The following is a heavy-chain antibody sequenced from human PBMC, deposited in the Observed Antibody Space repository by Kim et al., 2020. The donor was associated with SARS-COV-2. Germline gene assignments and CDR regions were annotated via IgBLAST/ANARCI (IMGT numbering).Heavy chain of an antibody. V-gene: IGHV4-59*13. J-gene: IGHJ4*02. CDR2: IYYSGSA. D-gene: IGHD6-19*01. CDR1: GGSINYY. Sequence: SETLSLTCTVSGGSINYYWSWIRQPPGKGLEWIGSIYYSGSAGYNPSLKSRATISVDMFKKQFYLKLSSVTAVDTAVYFCVRGEQWQDFDYWGQGTLVTVSS. CDR3: VRGEQWQDFDY.